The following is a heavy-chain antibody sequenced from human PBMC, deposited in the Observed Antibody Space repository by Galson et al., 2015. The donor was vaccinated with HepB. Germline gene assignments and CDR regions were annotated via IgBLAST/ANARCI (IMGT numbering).Heavy chain of an antibody. V-gene: IGHV3-23*01. CDR2: ISGSGGST. CDR3: AKMDCSGGSCYSKDY. J-gene: IGHJ4*02. Sequence: SLRLSCAASGFTFSSYAMSWVRQAPGKGLEWVSVISGSGGSTSYADSVKGRFTISRDNSKNTLFLQMNSLRAEDTAVYYCAKMDCSGGSCYSKDYWGQGTLVTVSS. D-gene: IGHD2-15*01. CDR1: GFTFSSYA.